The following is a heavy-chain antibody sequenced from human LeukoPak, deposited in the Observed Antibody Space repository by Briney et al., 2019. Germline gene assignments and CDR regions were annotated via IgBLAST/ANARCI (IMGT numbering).Heavy chain of an antibody. CDR3: ARGPRRDGYNYVDWFDP. CDR2: ISYDGSNK. CDR1: GFTFSSYA. D-gene: IGHD5-24*01. Sequence: GGSLRLSCAASGFTFSSYAMHWVRQAPGKGLEWVAVISYDGSNKYYADSVKGRFTISRDNSKNTLYLQMNSLRAEDTAVYYCARGPRRDGYNYVDWFDPWGQGTLVTVSS. J-gene: IGHJ5*02. V-gene: IGHV3-30-3*01.